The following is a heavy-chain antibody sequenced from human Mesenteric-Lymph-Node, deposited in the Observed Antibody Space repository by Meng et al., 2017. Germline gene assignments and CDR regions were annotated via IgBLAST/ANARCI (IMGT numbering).Heavy chain of an antibody. CDR1: GGSISSYY. J-gene: IGHJ4*02. CDR3: AGGWNYDSSGYYSEQFDC. D-gene: IGHD3-22*01. V-gene: IGHV4-59*12. CDR2: IYYSGST. Sequence: SETLSLTCTVSGGSISSYYWSWIRQPPGKGLEWFGYIYYSGSTNYNPSLKSRVTISVDTSKNQFSLKLSSVTAADTAVYYCAGGWNYDSSGYYSEQFDCWGQGTLVTVSS.